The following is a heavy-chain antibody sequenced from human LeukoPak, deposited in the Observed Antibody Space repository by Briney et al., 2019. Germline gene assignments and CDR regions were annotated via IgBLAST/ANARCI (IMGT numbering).Heavy chain of an antibody. V-gene: IGHV4-34*01. J-gene: IGHJ4*02. CDR1: GGSFSGYY. D-gene: IGHD3-10*01. CDR2: INHSGST. Sequence: SETLSLTCAVYGGSFSGYYWSWIRQSPGKGLEWIGEINHSGSTNYNPSLKSRVTISVDTSKNQFSLKLSSVTAADTAVYYCARTGVVRGVIQNYFDYWGQGTLVTVSS. CDR3: ARTGVVRGVIQNYFDY.